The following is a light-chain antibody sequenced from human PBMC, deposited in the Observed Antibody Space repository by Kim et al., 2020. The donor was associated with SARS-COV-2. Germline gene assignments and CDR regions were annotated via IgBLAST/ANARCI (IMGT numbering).Light chain of an antibody. Sequence: ASLSVSPGETPTRSCRASQSVSSNLAWYQQKPGQAPRLLIYGASTRATVIPARFSGSGSGTEFTLTISSLQSEDFAVYYCQQWTTFGQGTKVDIK. V-gene: IGKV3-15*01. J-gene: IGKJ1*01. CDR1: QSVSSN. CDR2: GAS. CDR3: QQWTT.